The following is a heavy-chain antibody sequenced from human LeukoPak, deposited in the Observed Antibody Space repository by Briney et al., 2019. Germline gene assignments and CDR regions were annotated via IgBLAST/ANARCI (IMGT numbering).Heavy chain of an antibody. CDR1: GFTFSTYT. Sequence: PGGSLRLSCAASGFTFSTYTMAWVRQAPGGGLEWVSGISDNGGRTYYADSVKGRFAISRDDSKSTLYLQMNSRRGEDTAVYYCAKDFGRNLGGPGYWGRGTLVIASS. V-gene: IGHV3-23*01. CDR2: ISDNGGRT. D-gene: IGHD3-10*01. J-gene: IGHJ4*02. CDR3: AKDFGRNLGGPGY.